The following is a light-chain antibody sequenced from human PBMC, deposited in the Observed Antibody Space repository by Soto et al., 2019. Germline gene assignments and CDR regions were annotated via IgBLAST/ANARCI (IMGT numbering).Light chain of an antibody. V-gene: IGKV1-27*01. CDR3: QKCKVAPFT. Sequence: HIKQYPSSLSASVGDRVPTTCRASQDIGNFLAWYQQKPGKVPKLLIYAASTLQSGVPSRFSGSGSGTDFTLTISSLQPEDVATYYCQKCKVAPFTFGGGTKVDIK. J-gene: IGKJ4*01. CDR1: QDIGNF. CDR2: AAS.